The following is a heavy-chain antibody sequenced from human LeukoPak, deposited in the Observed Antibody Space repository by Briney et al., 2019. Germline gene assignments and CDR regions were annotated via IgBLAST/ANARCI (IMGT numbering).Heavy chain of an antibody. CDR2: IASSGNI. CDR1: GFSVSTYA. D-gene: IGHD2-15*01. CDR3: AKYLQPSGAPYSLDF. J-gene: IGHJ3*01. Sequence: PGGSLRLSCSASGFSVSTYAMGWVRQTPVRGLEWVASIASSGNIMYAESPKGRFTISRDSSTNTVFLQINSLRAEDTAVYHCAKYLQPSGAPYSLDFWGQGTKVTVSS. V-gene: IGHV3-23*01.